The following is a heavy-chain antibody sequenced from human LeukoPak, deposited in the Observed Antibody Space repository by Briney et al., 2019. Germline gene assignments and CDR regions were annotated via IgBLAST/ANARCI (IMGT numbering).Heavy chain of an antibody. J-gene: IGHJ6*03. CDR1: GGSFRGYY. V-gene: IGHV4-59*01. CDR2: SYYSVST. CDR3: AREGPLFGYYYMDV. Sequence: PSETLSLTCAVYGGSFRGYYWSWLRHPPGKGLEWLGYSYYSVSTNDTPPLKSRVTISVDTSKNQFSLKLSSVTAADTAVYYCAREGPLFGYYYMDVWGKGTTVTVSS. D-gene: IGHD3-3*01.